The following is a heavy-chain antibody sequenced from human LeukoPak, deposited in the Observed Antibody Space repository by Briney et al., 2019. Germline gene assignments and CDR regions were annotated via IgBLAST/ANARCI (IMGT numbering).Heavy chain of an antibody. J-gene: IGHJ6*03. Sequence: SETLSLTCTVSGGSISSSSYYWGWIRQPPGKGLEWIGSIYYSGSTYYNPSLKSRVTISVDTSKNQFSLKLSSVTAADTAVYYCARSNIAARHYYYYYMDVWGKGTTVTVSS. D-gene: IGHD6-6*01. CDR3: ARSNIAARHYYYYYMDV. V-gene: IGHV4-39*01. CDR2: IYYSGST. CDR1: GGSISSSSYY.